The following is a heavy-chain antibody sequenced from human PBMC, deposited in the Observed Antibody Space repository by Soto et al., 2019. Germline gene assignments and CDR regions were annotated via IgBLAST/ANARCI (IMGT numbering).Heavy chain of an antibody. CDR2: LVGSGGDK. D-gene: IGHD2-8*01. CDR3: AKDLIAGNGLWEPLDM. V-gene: IGHV3-23*01. Sequence: EVQLLESGGGLVQPGGSLRLSCAASGFSFSAYAMNWVRQAPGKGLQWVSGLVGSGGDKNYADSVRGRFTVSRDNSKNTLYLQMNSLRDEDTAVYYCAKDLIAGNGLWEPLDMWGRGTTVTVSS. J-gene: IGHJ3*02. CDR1: GFSFSAYA.